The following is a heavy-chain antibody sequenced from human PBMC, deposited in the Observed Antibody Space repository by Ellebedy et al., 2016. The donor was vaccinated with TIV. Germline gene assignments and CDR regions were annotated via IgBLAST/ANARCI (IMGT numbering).Heavy chain of an antibody. V-gene: IGHV3-7*01. J-gene: IGHJ6*02. Sequence: DSVKGRFTISRDNAKNSLYLQLNSLRAEDTAVYYCAREEYYGVDVWGQGTTVTVSS. CDR3: AREEYYGVDV. D-gene: IGHD6-6*01.